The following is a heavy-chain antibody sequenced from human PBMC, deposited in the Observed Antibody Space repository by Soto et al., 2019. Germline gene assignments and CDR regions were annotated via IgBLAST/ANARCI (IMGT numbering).Heavy chain of an antibody. CDR3: ALNVVDTAMALDY. CDR2: IYYSGST. D-gene: IGHD5-18*01. Sequence: PSETLSLTCTVSGGSVSSGSYYWSWIRQPPGKGLEWIGSIYYSGSTYYNPSLKSRVTISVDTSKNQFSLKLSSVTAADTAVYYCALNVVDTAMALDYWGQGTLVTVSS. CDR1: GGSVSSGSYY. J-gene: IGHJ4*02. V-gene: IGHV4-39*01.